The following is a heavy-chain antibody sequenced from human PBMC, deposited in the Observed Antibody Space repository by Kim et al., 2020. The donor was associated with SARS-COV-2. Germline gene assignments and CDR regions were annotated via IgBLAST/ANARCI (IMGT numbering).Heavy chain of an antibody. CDR1: GFTFSSYG. CDR3: ARDIDRITIFGVVQNYYYYGMDV. D-gene: IGHD3-3*01. V-gene: IGHV3-33*08. J-gene: IGHJ6*02. Sequence: GGSLRLSCAASGFTFSSYGMHWVRQAPGKGLEWVAVIWYDGSNKYYADSVKGRFTNSRDNSKNTLYLQMNSLRAEDTAVYYCARDIDRITIFGVVQNYYYYGMDVWGQGTTVTVSS. CDR2: IWYDGSNK.